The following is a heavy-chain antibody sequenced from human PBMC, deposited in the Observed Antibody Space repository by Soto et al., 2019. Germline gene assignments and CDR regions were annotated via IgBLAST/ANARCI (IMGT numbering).Heavy chain of an antibody. V-gene: IGHV3-11*01. Sequence: QVHLVGSGGDLVKPRGSLRVSCAASGFTLGDNDMTWIRQAPGKGLEWISLITTDGDVHYADSVKGRFSISRDTAKTSLFLQMSSLSVDDTAVYYCARVTGTIDYWGQGVLVTVSS. CDR1: GFTLGDND. J-gene: IGHJ4*02. D-gene: IGHD1-1*01. CDR2: ITTDGDV. CDR3: ARVTGTIDY.